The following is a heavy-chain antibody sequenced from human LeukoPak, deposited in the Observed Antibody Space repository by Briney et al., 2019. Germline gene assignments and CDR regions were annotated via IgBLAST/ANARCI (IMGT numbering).Heavy chain of an antibody. D-gene: IGHD1-1*01. J-gene: IGHJ6*02. CDR1: GFTFSSYS. Sequence: GGSLRLSCAASGFTFSSYSMNWVRQAPGKGLEWVSSISSSSSYIYYADSVKGRFTISRDNAKNSLYLQMNSLRAEDTAVYYCARDPTGTTDGMDVWGQGTTVTVSS. V-gene: IGHV3-21*01. CDR3: ARDPTGTTDGMDV. CDR2: ISSSSSYI.